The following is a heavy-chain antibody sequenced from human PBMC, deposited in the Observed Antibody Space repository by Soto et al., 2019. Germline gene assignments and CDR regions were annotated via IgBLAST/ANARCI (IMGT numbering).Heavy chain of an antibody. CDR3: ARDVISYCGSDCYPGYFNH. D-gene: IGHD2-21*02. CDR1: GYTFPNYG. J-gene: IGHJ1*01. Sequence: QVQLVQSGVEVKKPGASVKVSCKASGYTFPNYGINWVRQAPGQGLEWMGWISAYNGNTDYAQKLQGRVTMTTDTSTTTAYMEVTNLRSDDTAVYYCARDVISYCGSDCYPGYFNHWGQGTLVIVSS. CDR2: ISAYNGNT. V-gene: IGHV1-18*04.